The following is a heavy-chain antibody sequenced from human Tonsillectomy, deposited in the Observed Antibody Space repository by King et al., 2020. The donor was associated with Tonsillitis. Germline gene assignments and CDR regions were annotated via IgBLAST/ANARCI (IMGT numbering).Heavy chain of an antibody. CDR3: AGGGVGDSSSWYLPFDY. D-gene: IGHD6-13*01. J-gene: IGHJ4*02. V-gene: IGHV4-31*03. Sequence: VQLQESGPGLVKPSQTLSLTCTVSGGSIRNGAYYWNWIRQLPGKGLEWIGYIYYTGSTYYNPSLKSRVTISVDTSKNQFSLKLSSVTAADTAVYYCAGGGVGDSSSWYLPFDYWGQGTLVTVSS. CDR1: GGSIRNGAYY. CDR2: IYYTGST.